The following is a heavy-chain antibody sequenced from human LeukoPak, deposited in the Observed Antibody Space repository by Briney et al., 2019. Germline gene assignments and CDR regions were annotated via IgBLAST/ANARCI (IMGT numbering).Heavy chain of an antibody. V-gene: IGHV4-4*07. CDR3: ARWGSNMAREKGDH. Sequence: SETLSLTCTVSGGSISSYYWSWIRQPAGKGLEWIGSIYHSGSTYYNPSLKTRVTILVDTSKNQFSLKLSSVTAADTAVYYCARWGSNMAREKGDHWGQGTLVTVSS. J-gene: IGHJ4*02. CDR1: GGSISSYY. CDR2: IYHSGST. D-gene: IGHD3-10*01.